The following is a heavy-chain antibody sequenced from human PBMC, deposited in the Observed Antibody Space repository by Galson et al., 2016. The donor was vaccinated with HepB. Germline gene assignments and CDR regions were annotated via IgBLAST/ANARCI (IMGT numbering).Heavy chain of an antibody. Sequence: SLRLSCAASGFNFNSYSMDWVRQSPGGGLEWVAVISFDGGSAYYADSVRGRFTISRDDSKNTLYLHMNSLTGEDTAVYYCARMFPLYSSGWYVRGDGWFDSWGQGTLVTVSS. CDR2: ISFDGGSA. V-gene: IGHV3-30*04. D-gene: IGHD6-19*01. CDR3: ARMFPLYSSGWYVRGDGWFDS. J-gene: IGHJ5*01. CDR1: GFNFNSYS.